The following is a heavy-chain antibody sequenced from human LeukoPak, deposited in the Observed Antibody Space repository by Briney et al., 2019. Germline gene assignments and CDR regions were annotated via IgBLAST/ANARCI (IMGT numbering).Heavy chain of an antibody. D-gene: IGHD3-22*01. J-gene: IGHJ4*02. V-gene: IGHV3-74*01. CDR1: GFTFNSYW. Sequence: GGSLRLSCAASGFTFNSYWMHWVRQAPGKGLVWVSRINSDGSRTTYADHVKGRVTISRDNAKNTLYLQMNSLRAEDTAVYYCARGSLHYYDTSGFIDFWGQGTLVTVSS. CDR3: ARGSLHYYDTSGFIDF. CDR2: INSDGSRT.